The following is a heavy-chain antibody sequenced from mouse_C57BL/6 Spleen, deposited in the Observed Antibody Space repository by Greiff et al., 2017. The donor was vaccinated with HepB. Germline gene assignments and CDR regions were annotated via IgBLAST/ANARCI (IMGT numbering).Heavy chain of an antibody. V-gene: IGHV1-18*01. CDR2: INPNNGGT. CDR3: ARVGQLGRAYFDY. J-gene: IGHJ2*02. D-gene: IGHD4-1*02. CDR1: GYTFTDYN. Sequence: VQLQQSGPELVKPGASVKIPCKASGYTFTDYNMDWVKQSHGKSLEWIGGINPNNGGTIYNQKFKGKATLTVDKSSSTAYMELRSLTSEDTAVYSCARVGQLGRAYFDYWGQGTSLTVSS.